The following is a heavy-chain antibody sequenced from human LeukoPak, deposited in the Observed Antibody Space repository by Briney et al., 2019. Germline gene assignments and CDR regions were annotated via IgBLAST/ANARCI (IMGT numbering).Heavy chain of an antibody. J-gene: IGHJ5*02. Sequence: SVKVSCKASGGTFSSYAISWVRQAPGQGLEWMGGIIPIFGTANYAQKFQGRVTITTDESTSTAYMELSRLRSDDTAVYYCARADWGYYYDSSGFIGWFDPWGQGTLVTVSS. D-gene: IGHD3-22*01. CDR1: GGTFSSYA. CDR2: IIPIFGTA. V-gene: IGHV1-69*05. CDR3: ARADWGYYYDSSGFIGWFDP.